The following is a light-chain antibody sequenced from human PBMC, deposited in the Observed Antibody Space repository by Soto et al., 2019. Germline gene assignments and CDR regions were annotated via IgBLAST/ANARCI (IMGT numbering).Light chain of an antibody. V-gene: IGLV2-8*01. CDR2: EVN. CDR1: SSDVGGYNF. Sequence: QSVLTQPPSASGSPGQSVTISCTGTSSDVGGYNFVSWYQQHPGKAPKLIIHEVNKRPSGVPDRFSGSKSGNTASLTVSGLQADDEADYYCSSYAGSNSRYVFGTGTKLTVL. J-gene: IGLJ1*01. CDR3: SSYAGSNSRYV.